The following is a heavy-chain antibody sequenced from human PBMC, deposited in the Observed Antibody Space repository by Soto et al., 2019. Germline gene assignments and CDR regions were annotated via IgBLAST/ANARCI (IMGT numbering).Heavy chain of an antibody. CDR2: IHLGGSDT. J-gene: IGHJ6*02. V-gene: IGHV5-51*01. CDR1: GYSSANFW. CDR3: AGGGVRGVITRTRDYYGMDV. D-gene: IGHD3-10*01. Sequence: GESLKISCKASGYSSANFWIGWVRQMPGKGLEWMGFIHLGGSDTRYTPSFQDQVTISAAKSINTAYLQWSSLKASDTAMYYCAGGGVRGVITRTRDYYGMDVWGQGTTVTVSS.